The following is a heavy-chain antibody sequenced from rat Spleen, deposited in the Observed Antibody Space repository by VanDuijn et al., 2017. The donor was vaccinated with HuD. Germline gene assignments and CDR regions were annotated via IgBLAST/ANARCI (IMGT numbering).Heavy chain of an antibody. V-gene: IGHV5-7*01. Sequence: EVKLEESGGGLVHPGRSLKLSCVASGFTFDDYGMAWVRQAPKNGLEWVASISWGGSSTYYPDNVKGRFTISRDNVKNALYLQMDSLRSEDTATYYCARPHSSHYVMDAWGQGASVTVSS. D-gene: IGHD1-8*01. J-gene: IGHJ4*01. CDR2: ISWGGSST. CDR1: GFTFDDYG. CDR3: ARPHSSHYVMDA.